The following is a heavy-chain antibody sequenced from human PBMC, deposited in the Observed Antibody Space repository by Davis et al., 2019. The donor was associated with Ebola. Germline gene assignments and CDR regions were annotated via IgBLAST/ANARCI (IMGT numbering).Heavy chain of an antibody. CDR2: IYHSGST. CDR3: ARHRRGYSYGYRDISYYYYGMDV. Sequence: GSLRLSCTVSGGSISSNSYYWGWIRQPPGKGLEWIGNIYHSGSTFYNPSLKSRVTISVDTSDNQFSLKLGSVTAADTAVYYCARHRRGYSYGYRDISYYYYGMDVWGKGTTVTVSS. CDR1: GGSISSNSYY. V-gene: IGHV4-39*01. D-gene: IGHD5-18*01. J-gene: IGHJ6*04.